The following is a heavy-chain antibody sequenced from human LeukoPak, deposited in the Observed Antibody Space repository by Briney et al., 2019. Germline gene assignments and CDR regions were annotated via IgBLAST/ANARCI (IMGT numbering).Heavy chain of an antibody. CDR3: ARGGRFLEWLLNGRGAFDI. CDR2: IYHSGST. CDR1: GYSISSGYY. Sequence: SETLSLTCTVSGYSISSGYYWGWIRQPPGKGLEWIGSIYHSGSTYYNPSLKSRVTISVDTSRNQFSLKLRSVTAADTAVYYCARGGRFLEWLLNGRGAFDIWGQGTMVTVSS. J-gene: IGHJ3*02. V-gene: IGHV4-38-2*02. D-gene: IGHD3-3*01.